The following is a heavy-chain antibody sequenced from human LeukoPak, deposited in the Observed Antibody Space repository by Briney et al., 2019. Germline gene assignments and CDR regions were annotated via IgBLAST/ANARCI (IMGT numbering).Heavy chain of an antibody. Sequence: KPSETLSLTCTVSGGSISPYYWSWIRQPAGKGLEWIGRIYTSGSTNYNPALKSRVTMSVDTSKNQFSLKLSSVTAADTAVYYCARAGRRGSPGLVVVNWFDPWGQGTLVTVSS. J-gene: IGHJ5*02. CDR1: GGSISPYY. D-gene: IGHD2-15*01. CDR2: IYTSGST. CDR3: ARAGRRGSPGLVVVNWFDP. V-gene: IGHV4-4*07.